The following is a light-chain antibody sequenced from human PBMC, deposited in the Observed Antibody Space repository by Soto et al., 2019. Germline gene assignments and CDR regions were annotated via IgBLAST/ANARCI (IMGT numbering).Light chain of an antibody. V-gene: IGKV2-30*02. CDR1: QSLVHSDGIAY. Sequence: DVVMTQSPLSLPVTLGQPASISCRSNQSLVHSDGIAYFSWFQQRPGRSPRRLIYKVSNRLSGVPDRFSGSGAETDFTLKISRVEAEDVGLYYCMQATHFPRTFGQGTKVDIK. CDR3: MQATHFPRT. CDR2: KVS. J-gene: IGKJ1*01.